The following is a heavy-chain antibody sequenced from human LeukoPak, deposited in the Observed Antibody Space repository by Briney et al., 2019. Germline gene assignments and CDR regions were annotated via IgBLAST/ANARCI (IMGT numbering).Heavy chain of an antibody. CDR3: ARTRYHYASGSHYAFDL. J-gene: IGHJ3*01. V-gene: IGHV5-51*01. D-gene: IGHD3-10*01. CDR2: IYPGDSDT. CDR1: GYTFSNQW. Sequence: KPGESLVISCDASGYTFSNQWIGWVRQMPGKGLEWMGIIYPGDSDTRYNPSFQGQLTISDDKSVTTTYLQWHSLKASDTAMYYCARTRYHYASGSHYAFDLWGQGTMVTVSS.